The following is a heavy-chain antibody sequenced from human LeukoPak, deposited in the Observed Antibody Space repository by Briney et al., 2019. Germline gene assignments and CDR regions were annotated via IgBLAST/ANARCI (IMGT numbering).Heavy chain of an antibody. Sequence: SQTLSLTCTVSGGSISSSSYYWGWIRQPPGKGLEWIGSIYYSGSTYYNPSLKSRVTISVDTSKNQFSLKLSSVTAADTAVYYCAIRYSSSWYSNAFDIWGQGTMVTVSS. D-gene: IGHD6-13*01. V-gene: IGHV4-39*01. J-gene: IGHJ3*02. CDR3: AIRYSSSWYSNAFDI. CDR1: GGSISSSSYY. CDR2: IYYSGST.